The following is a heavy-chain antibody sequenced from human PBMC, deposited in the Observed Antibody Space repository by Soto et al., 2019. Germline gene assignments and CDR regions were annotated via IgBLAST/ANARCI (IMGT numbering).Heavy chain of an antibody. J-gene: IGHJ6*02. D-gene: IGHD2-15*01. V-gene: IGHV3-30-3*01. CDR2: ISYDGSNK. CDR1: GFTFSSYA. CDR3: ASGPFPVVPPAPYSYYGRAV. Sequence: PGGSLRLSCAASGFTFSSYAMHWVRQAPGKGLEGVAVISYDGSNKYYADSVKGRFTISRDNSKNTLYLQMNSLRAEDTAVYYCASGPFPVVPPAPYSYYGRAVWAQGPTAPVPS.